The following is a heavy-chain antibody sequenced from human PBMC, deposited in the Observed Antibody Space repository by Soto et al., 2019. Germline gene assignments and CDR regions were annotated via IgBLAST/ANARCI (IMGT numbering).Heavy chain of an antibody. J-gene: IGHJ4*02. CDR1: GFTFSSHG. D-gene: IGHD6-19*01. V-gene: IGHV3-21*01. Sequence: EVQLVESGGGLVKPGGSLRLSCAASGFTFSSHGMNWVRQAPGKGLEWVSCITSTSSFIYYADSVKGRFTISRDNAKNALSLQMDSLSAEDTAVYYCARGAVVGMGQELDFWGQGILVTVSS. CDR2: ITSTSSFI. CDR3: ARGAVVGMGQELDF.